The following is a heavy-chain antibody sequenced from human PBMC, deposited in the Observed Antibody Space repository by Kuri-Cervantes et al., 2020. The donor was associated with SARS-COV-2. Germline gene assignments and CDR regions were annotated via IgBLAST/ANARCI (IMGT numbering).Heavy chain of an antibody. CDR3: ARGMVRGIIQYYYYAMDV. Sequence: ASVKVSCKASGYTFSSYYMYWVRQAPGQGLEWMGWINPNSGDTNYAQNFQGWVTMTRDTSISTAYMELSRLRSDDTAVYYCARGMVRGIIQYYYYAMDVWGQGTTVTVSS. V-gene: IGHV1-2*04. D-gene: IGHD3-10*01. J-gene: IGHJ6*02. CDR2: INPNSGDT. CDR1: GYTFSSYY.